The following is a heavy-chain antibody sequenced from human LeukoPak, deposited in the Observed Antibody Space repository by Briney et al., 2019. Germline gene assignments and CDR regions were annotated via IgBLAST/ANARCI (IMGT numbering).Heavy chain of an antibody. CDR1: GYTFTSYG. CDR2: ISAYNGNT. CDR3: ARLPDYYDSSWFDP. V-gene: IGHV1-18*01. Sequence: ASVKVSREASGYTFTSYGISWVRQAPGQGLEWMGWISAYNGNTNYAQKLQGRVTMTTDTSTSTAYMELRSLRSDDTAVYYCARLPDYYDSSWFDPWGQGTLVTVSS. D-gene: IGHD3-22*01. J-gene: IGHJ5*02.